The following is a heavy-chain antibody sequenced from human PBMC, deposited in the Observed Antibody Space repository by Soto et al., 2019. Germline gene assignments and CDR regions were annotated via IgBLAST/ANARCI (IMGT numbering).Heavy chain of an antibody. D-gene: IGHD1-1*01. CDR2: IWFDGSNE. CDR3: AIENRSSDNKHNHTDV. V-gene: IGHV3-33*01. Sequence: QVQLVESGGGVVQPGGSLRLSCAASEFTFSRHGMHWVRQAPGKGLQWVGVIWFDGSNERYADSVKGRFTISRDNSKNTLSMQMNNLRTEDPTVDDWAIENRSSDNKHNHTDVWGTGITVTVS. J-gene: IGHJ6*03. CDR1: EFTFSRHG.